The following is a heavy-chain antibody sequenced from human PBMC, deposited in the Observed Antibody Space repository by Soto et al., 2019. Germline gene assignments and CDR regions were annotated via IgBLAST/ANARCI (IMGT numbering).Heavy chain of an antibody. D-gene: IGHD2-2*01. V-gene: IGHV3-23*01. CDR2: ISGSGGST. J-gene: IGHJ6*03. CDR3: TTDPNRYCSSTSCPYYYYYYMDV. CDR1: GFTFSSYA. Sequence: GGSLGLSCAAYGFTFSSYAMSWVRQAPGKGLEWVSAISGSGGSTDYADSVKGRFTISRDNSKNTLYLQMNSLKTEDTAVYYCTTDPNRYCSSTSCPYYYYYYMDVWGKGTTVTVSS.